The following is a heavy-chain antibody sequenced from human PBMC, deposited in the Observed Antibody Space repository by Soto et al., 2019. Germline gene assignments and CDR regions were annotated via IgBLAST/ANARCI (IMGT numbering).Heavy chain of an antibody. CDR2: ISGSGGGT. Sequence: GGSLRLSCAASGFTVNIYAMSWVRQAPGKGLEWVSAISGSGGGTYYADSVEGRFTISRDNFNNTLYLQMSSLRAEDTAVYYCAKCGYDSSGRLLRYFPHWGQGT. J-gene: IGHJ1*01. CDR3: AKCGYDSSGRLLRYFPH. CDR1: GFTVNIYA. D-gene: IGHD3-22*01. V-gene: IGHV3-23*01.